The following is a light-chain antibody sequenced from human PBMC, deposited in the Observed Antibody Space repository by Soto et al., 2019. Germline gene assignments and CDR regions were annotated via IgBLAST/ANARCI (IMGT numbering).Light chain of an antibody. Sequence: DIQMTQSPSTLSASVGDRVTITCRASQTIFNWLAWYQQKPGRAPKLLIYDASSLQSGVPSTFSGSGSGTEFTLTISGLQPEDFATYYCQHLNSYPGFGPGTKVDIK. J-gene: IGKJ3*01. CDR1: QTIFNW. CDR3: QHLNSYPG. V-gene: IGKV1-5*01. CDR2: DAS.